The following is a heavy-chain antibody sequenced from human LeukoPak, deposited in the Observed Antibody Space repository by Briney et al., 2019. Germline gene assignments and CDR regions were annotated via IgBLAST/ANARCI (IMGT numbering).Heavy chain of an antibody. Sequence: GGSLRLSCAASGFTFSSYWMSWVRQAPGKGLEWVANIKQDGSEKYYVDSVKGRFTISRDNAKNSLYLQMNSLRADDTAVYYCARGGRNMIVFYSFDYWGQGTLVTVSS. D-gene: IGHD3-22*01. CDR1: GFTFSSYW. CDR2: IKQDGSEK. J-gene: IGHJ4*02. CDR3: ARGGRNMIVFYSFDY. V-gene: IGHV3-7*04.